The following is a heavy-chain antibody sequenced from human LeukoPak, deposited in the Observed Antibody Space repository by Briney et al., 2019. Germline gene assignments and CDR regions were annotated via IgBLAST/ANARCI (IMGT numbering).Heavy chain of an antibody. V-gene: IGHV1-2*02. CDR1: GYTFTGYY. CDR2: INPNTGGA. J-gene: IGHJ6*02. D-gene: IGHD6-19*01. Sequence: ASVKVSCKASGYTFTGYYMHWVRQAPGQGLEWMGWINPNTGGANYAQKFQGRVTMTRDTSISTAYMELSRLRSDDTAVYYCARPSGWYVTYGMDVWGQGTTVTVSS. CDR3: ARPSGWYVTYGMDV.